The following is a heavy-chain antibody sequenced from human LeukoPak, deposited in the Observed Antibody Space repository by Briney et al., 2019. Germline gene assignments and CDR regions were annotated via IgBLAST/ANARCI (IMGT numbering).Heavy chain of an antibody. Sequence: PGGSLRLSCAESGFTSSSYWRSWVRQAPGKGLEWVANINRDGSEKYYVDSVRGRFTISRDNAKNSLYLQMNSLRADDTAAYYCSRALVGGTNYFDSWGQGTLVTVSS. J-gene: IGHJ4*02. CDR1: GFTSSSYW. CDR2: INRDGSEK. D-gene: IGHD3-16*01. V-gene: IGHV3-7*02. CDR3: SRALVGGTNYFDS.